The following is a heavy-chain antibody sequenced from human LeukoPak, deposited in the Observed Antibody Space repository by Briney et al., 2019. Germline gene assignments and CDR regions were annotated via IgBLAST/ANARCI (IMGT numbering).Heavy chain of an antibody. CDR1: GFTFDDYA. Sequence: GGSLRLSCAASGFTFDDYAMHWVRQAPGKGLEWVSGISWNSGSIGYADSVRGRFTISRDNANNSLYLQMNSLRAEDMALYYCAKDSSSWLGYYFDYWGQGTLDTVSS. D-gene: IGHD6-13*01. CDR2: ISWNSGSI. J-gene: IGHJ4*02. V-gene: IGHV3-9*03. CDR3: AKDSSSWLGYYFDY.